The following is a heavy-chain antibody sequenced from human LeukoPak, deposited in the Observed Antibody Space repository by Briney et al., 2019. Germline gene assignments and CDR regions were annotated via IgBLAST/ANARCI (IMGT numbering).Heavy chain of an antibody. CDR1: GGSVSSGSYY. CDR3: AREEGVRGVPLFDP. V-gene: IGHV4-61*01. Sequence: PSQTLSLTCTVSGGSVSSGSYYWSRIRQPPGTGLEWIGYIYYSGSTNYNPSLKSRVTISVDTSKNQFSLKLSSVTAADTAVYYCAREEGVRGVPLFDPWGQGTLVTVSS. CDR2: IYYSGST. D-gene: IGHD3-10*01. J-gene: IGHJ5*02.